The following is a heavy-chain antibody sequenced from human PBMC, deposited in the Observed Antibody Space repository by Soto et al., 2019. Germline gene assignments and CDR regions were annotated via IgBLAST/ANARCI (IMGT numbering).Heavy chain of an antibody. D-gene: IGHD1-26*01. CDR2: IYTSGST. J-gene: IGHJ6*02. V-gene: IGHV4-61*02. Sequence: SETLSLTCTVSGGSISSGGYCWSWIRQHPGKGLEWIGRIYTSGSTNYNPSLKSRVTMSVDTSKNQFSLKLSSVTAADTAVYYCARGIVRMDVWGQGTTVTVS. CDR3: ARGIVRMDV. CDR1: GGSISSGGYC.